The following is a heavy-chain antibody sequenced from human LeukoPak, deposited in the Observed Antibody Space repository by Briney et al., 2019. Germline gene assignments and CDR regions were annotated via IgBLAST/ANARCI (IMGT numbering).Heavy chain of an antibody. CDR2: ISWDSATI. CDR3: ARIHDGPYDILTGYDY. J-gene: IGHJ4*02. CDR1: GFTFDDYA. D-gene: IGHD3-9*01. Sequence: PGRSLRLSCAASGFTFDDYAMHWVRQAPGKGLEWVSGISWDSATIGYADSVKGRFTISRDNAKNTLYLQMNSLRAEDTAVYYCARIHDGPYDILTGYDYWGQGTLVTVSS. V-gene: IGHV3-9*01.